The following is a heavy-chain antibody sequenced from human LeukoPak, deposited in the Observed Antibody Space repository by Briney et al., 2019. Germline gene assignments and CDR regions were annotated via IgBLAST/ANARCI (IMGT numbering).Heavy chain of an antibody. V-gene: IGHV1-2*02. CDR2: IRPNSGVT. D-gene: IGHD3-10*01. J-gene: IGHJ3*02. CDR3: ARDYGGNAFDI. Sequence: ASVKVSCKASGYTFAAYYMYWVRQAPGQGLEWMGWIRPNSGVTNYTQKFQGRVTMTRNTSISTAYMELSSLRSEDTAVYYCARDYGGNAFDIWGQGTMVTASS. CDR1: GYTFAAYY.